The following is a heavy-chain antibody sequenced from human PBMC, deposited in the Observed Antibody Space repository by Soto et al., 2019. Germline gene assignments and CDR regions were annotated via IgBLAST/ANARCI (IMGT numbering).Heavy chain of an antibody. D-gene: IGHD6-25*01. Sequence: GGSLRLSCAASGFTFSNYWMSWVRQAQGKGLEWVADIKQDGSEKNYVDSVKGRFTISRDNTKTSLYLQMDSLRAEDTAVYYCATRLAATVVTPRLLYWGHGTLVTVSS. CDR2: IKQDGSEK. CDR1: GFTFSNYW. V-gene: IGHV3-7*01. J-gene: IGHJ4*01. CDR3: ATRLAATVVTPRLLY.